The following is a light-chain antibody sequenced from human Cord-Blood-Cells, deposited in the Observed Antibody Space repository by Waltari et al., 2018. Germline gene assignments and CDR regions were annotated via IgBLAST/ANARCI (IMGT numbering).Light chain of an antibody. Sequence: DIQMIHYPSSLSASGGGRVPLTCRASQRISSYVNWYQQKPGKAPKLLIYAASSLQSGVPSRFSGRGSGTDFTLTISSLQPEDFATYYCQQSYSTRWTFGQGTKVEIK. CDR3: QQSYSTRWT. J-gene: IGKJ1*01. V-gene: IGKV1-39*01. CDR2: AAS. CDR1: QRISSY.